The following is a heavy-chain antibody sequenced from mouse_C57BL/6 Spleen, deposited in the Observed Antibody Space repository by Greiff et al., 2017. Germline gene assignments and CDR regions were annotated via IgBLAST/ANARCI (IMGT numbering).Heavy chain of an antibody. D-gene: IGHD2-3*01. J-gene: IGHJ2*01. CDR2: INPNNGGT. Sequence: VQLKESGPELVKPGASVKMSCKASGYTFTDYNMHWVKQSHGKSLEWIGYINPNNGGTSYNQKFKGKATLTVNKSSSTAYMELRSLTSEDSAVYYCARNYDGYSYFDYWGQGTTLTVSS. V-gene: IGHV1-22*01. CDR3: ARNYDGYSYFDY. CDR1: GYTFTDYN.